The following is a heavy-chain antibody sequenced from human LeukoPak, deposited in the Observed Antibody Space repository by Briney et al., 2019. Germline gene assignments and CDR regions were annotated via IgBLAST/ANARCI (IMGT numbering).Heavy chain of an antibody. V-gene: IGHV4-34*01. Sequence: SSETLSLTCAVYGGSFSGYYWSWIRQPPGKGLEWIGEINHSGSTNYNPSLKSRVTISVDTSKNQFSLKLSSVTAADTAVYYCARDGSGWFGELFVDYWGQGTLVTVSS. CDR2: INHSGST. CDR1: GGSFSGYY. CDR3: ARDGSGWFGELFVDY. D-gene: IGHD3-10*01. J-gene: IGHJ4*02.